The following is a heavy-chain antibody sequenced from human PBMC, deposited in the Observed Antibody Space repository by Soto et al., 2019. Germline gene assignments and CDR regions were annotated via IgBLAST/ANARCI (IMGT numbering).Heavy chain of an antibody. J-gene: IGHJ4*02. CDR1: GGSISGHY. CDR2: IFYTGST. CDR3: ARVGSSGWSPYY. V-gene: IGHV4-59*11. Sequence: PSETLSLTCTVSGGSISGHYWIWIRQSPGKGLEWVGHIFYTGSTNYNPSLKSRVTLSVDTSKNQFSLRLTSVTAADTAVYYCARVGSSGWSPYYWGQGALVTVSS. D-gene: IGHD6-19*01.